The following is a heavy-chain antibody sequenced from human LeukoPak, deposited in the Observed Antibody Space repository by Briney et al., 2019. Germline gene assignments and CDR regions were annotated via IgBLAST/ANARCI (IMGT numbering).Heavy chain of an antibody. CDR3: ATWFGEGNWFDP. J-gene: IGHJ5*02. CDR2: FDPEDGET. Sequence: ASVKVSCKVSGYTLTELSMHWVRQAPGKGLEWMGGFDPEDGETTYAQKFQGRVTMTEDTSTDTAYMELSSLRSEDTAVYYCATWFGEGNWFDPWGQGTLVTVSS. V-gene: IGHV1-24*01. D-gene: IGHD3-10*01. CDR1: GYTLTELS.